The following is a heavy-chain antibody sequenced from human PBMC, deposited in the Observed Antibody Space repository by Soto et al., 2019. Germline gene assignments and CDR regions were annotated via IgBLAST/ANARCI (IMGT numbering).Heavy chain of an antibody. CDR2: ISAYNGNT. CDR3: ARLHNCISTSCSHDYYGMDV. Sequence: QVQLVQSGAEVKKPGASVKVSCKASGYTFTSYGISWVRQAPGQGLEWMGWISAYNGNTNYAQKLQGRVTMTTDTSTSTAYMELRSLRSDDTAVYYCARLHNCISTSCSHDYYGMDVWGQGTTVTVSS. V-gene: IGHV1-18*01. J-gene: IGHJ6*02. D-gene: IGHD2-2*01. CDR1: GYTFTSYG.